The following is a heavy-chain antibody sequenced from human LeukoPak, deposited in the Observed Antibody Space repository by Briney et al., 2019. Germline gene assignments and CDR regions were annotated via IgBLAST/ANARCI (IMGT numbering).Heavy chain of an antibody. J-gene: IGHJ5*02. CDR2: IWYDGSNK. D-gene: IGHD2-2*01. CDR3: ARDFTKYQLLWYHLNWFDP. Sequence: GALRLSCAASGFTFSSYGMHWVRQAPGKGLEWVAVIWYDGSNKYYADSVKGRFTISRDNSKNTLYLQMNSLRAEDTAVYYCARDFTKYQLLWYHLNWFDPWGQGTLVTVSS. CDR1: GFTFSSYG. V-gene: IGHV3-33*01.